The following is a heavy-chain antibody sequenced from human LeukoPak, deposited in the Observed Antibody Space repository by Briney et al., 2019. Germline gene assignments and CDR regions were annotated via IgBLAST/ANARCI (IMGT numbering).Heavy chain of an antibody. CDR3: ARFVGSSWLAFDI. CDR1: GGSISSSNW. Sequence: SETLSLTCAVSGGSISSSNWWSWVRQPPGKGLEWIGEIYHSGSTNYNPSLKSRVTISVDTSKNQFSLKLSSVTAADTAVYYCARFVGSSWLAFDIWGQGTMVTVSS. D-gene: IGHD6-13*01. J-gene: IGHJ3*02. V-gene: IGHV4-4*02. CDR2: IYHSGST.